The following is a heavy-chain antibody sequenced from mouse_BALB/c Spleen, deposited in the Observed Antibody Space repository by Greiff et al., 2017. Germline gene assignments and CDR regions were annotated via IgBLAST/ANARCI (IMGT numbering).Heavy chain of an antibody. CDR2: INPSNGGT. Sequence: QVQLKQSGAELVKPGASVKLSCKASGYTFTSYYMYWVKQRPGQGLEWIGEINPSNGGTNFNEKFKSKATLTVDKSSSTAYMQLSSLTSEDSAVYYCTRGNWDNYYAMDYWGQGTSVTVSS. CDR3: TRGNWDNYYAMDY. J-gene: IGHJ4*01. CDR1: GYTFTSYY. D-gene: IGHD4-1*01. V-gene: IGHV1S81*02.